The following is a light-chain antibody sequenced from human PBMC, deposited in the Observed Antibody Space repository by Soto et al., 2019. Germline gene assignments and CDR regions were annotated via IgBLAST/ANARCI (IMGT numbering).Light chain of an antibody. V-gene: IGLV1-40*01. J-gene: IGLJ3*02. CDR1: SSKIGAGYD. CDR3: QSYDSSLSGWV. Sequence: QSVLTQPSSVSGAPGQRVTISCTGSSSKIGAGYDVHWYQQLPGTAPKLLIYGNSNRPSGVPDRFSGSKTGTSASLAITGLQAEDEADYYCQSYDSSLSGWVFDGGTKLTVL. CDR2: GNS.